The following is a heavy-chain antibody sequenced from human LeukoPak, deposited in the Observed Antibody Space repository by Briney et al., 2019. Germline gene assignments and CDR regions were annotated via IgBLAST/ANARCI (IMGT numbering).Heavy chain of an antibody. D-gene: IGHD3-22*01. V-gene: IGHV3-66*02. CDR2: IYSGGST. CDR1: GLTFSNSW. J-gene: IGHJ3*02. CDR3: ARVGYYYDSSGYPLGAFDI. Sequence: GGSLRLSCEASGLTFSNSWMHWVRQIPGKGLEWVSVIYSGGSTYYADSVKGRFTISRDNSKNTLYLQMNSLRAEDTAVYYCARVGYYYDSSGYPLGAFDIWGQGTMVTVSS.